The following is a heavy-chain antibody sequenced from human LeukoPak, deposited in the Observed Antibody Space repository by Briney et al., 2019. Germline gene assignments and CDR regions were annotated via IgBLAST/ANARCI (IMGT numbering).Heavy chain of an antibody. V-gene: IGHV3-23*01. CDR2: MTGGGGTT. CDR3: AKDRVPDGVWETDY. D-gene: IGHD1-14*01. CDR1: GFIFSTYT. Sequence: GGSLRLSCAASGFIFSTYTMNWVRQVPGKGLEWVSAMTGGGGTTFYTDSVKGRFTISRDNSKNTRYLQMNSLRVEHTAVYYCAKDRVPDGVWETDYWGQGTLVIVSS. J-gene: IGHJ4*02.